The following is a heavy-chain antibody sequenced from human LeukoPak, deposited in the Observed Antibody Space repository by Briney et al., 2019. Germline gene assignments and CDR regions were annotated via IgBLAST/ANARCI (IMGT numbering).Heavy chain of an antibody. CDR3: ASSKEAQDAFDI. Sequence: ASVKVSCKASGGTFSSYAISWVRQAPGQGLEWMGWISAYNGDTKYGQNFQGRVTMTTDTSTSTAYMDLRSLRSEDTAVYYCASSKEAQDAFDIWGQGTMVTVSS. CDR1: GGTFSSYA. D-gene: IGHD3-3*02. J-gene: IGHJ3*02. CDR2: ISAYNGDT. V-gene: IGHV1-18*01.